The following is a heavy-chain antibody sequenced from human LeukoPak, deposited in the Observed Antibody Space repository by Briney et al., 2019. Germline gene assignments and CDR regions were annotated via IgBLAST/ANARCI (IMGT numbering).Heavy chain of an antibody. D-gene: IGHD6-13*01. Sequence: GGSLRLSCAASGFTFSSYSMNWVRQAPGKGLEWVSAISGSGGSTYYADSVKGRFTISRDNSKNTLYLQMNSLRAEGTAVYYCASSPSIAAAGHWGQGTLVTVSS. CDR2: ISGSGGST. CDR1: GFTFSSYS. J-gene: IGHJ4*02. V-gene: IGHV3-23*01. CDR3: ASSPSIAAAGH.